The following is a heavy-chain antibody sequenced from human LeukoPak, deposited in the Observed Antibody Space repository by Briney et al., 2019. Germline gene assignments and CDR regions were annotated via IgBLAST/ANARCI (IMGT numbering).Heavy chain of an antibody. CDR3: ARGKHGYGIFDY. D-gene: IGHD5-12*01. J-gene: IGHJ4*02. V-gene: IGHV4-59*01. CDR1: GGSISSYY. Sequence: SETLSLTCTVSGGSISSYYWSWIRQPPGKGLEWIGYIYYSGSTNYNPSLKSRVTISVDTSKNQFSLKLSSVTAADTAVYYCARGKHGYGIFDYWGQGTLVTVSS. CDR2: IYYSGST.